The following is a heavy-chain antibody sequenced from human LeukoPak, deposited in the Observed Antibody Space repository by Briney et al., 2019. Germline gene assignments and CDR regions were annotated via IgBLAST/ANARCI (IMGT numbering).Heavy chain of an antibody. CDR3: VTPPHGDYVSSDN. CDR2: TRNKAKSYTT. V-gene: IGHV3-72*01. J-gene: IGHJ4*02. D-gene: IGHD4-17*01. CDR1: GITLSDHY. Sequence: GGSLRLSCAASGITLSDHYMDWVRQAPGKGPEWVGRTRNKAKSYTTNYAASVKGRFTISRDDAKNSVYLQMNGLKSEDTALYYSVTPPHGDYVSSDNWGQGTLVTVSS.